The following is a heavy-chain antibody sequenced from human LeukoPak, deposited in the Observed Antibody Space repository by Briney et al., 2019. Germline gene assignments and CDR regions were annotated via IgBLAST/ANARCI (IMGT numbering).Heavy chain of an antibody. Sequence: ASVKVSCKASGSTFTDYYMHWVRQAPGQGLEWMGWINPNSGGTNYARKLQGRVTMTTDTSTSTAYMELRSLRSDDTAVYYCARDQRFGELTYFDYWGQGTLVTVSS. CDR2: INPNSGGT. D-gene: IGHD3-10*01. J-gene: IGHJ4*02. V-gene: IGHV1-2*02. CDR1: GSTFTDYY. CDR3: ARDQRFGELTYFDY.